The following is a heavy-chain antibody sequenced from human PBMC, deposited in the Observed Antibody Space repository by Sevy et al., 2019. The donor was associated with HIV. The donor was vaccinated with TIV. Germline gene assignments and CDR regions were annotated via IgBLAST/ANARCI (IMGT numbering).Heavy chain of an antibody. D-gene: IGHD1-7*01. V-gene: IGHV4-34*01. CDR2: INHSGST. CDR1: GGSFSGYY. Sequence: SETLSLTCAVYGGSFSGYYWSWIRQPPGKGLEWIGEINHSGSTNYYPSLKSRVTISVDTSKNQFSLKLSSVTAADTAVYYCARAGITGTTAAPVYYGMDVWGQGTTVTVSS. CDR3: ARAGITGTTAAPVYYGMDV. J-gene: IGHJ6*02.